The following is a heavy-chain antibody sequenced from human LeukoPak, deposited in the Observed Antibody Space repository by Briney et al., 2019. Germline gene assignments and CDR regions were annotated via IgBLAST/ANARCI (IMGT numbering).Heavy chain of an antibody. Sequence: SVKVSCKASGGIFTSYAFGWVRQAPGQGLEWMGRIIPILGIVNYAQKFQGRITITGDESTNTAYMELSSLRSDDTAVYYCARVVLWFGESGRYYFDYWGQGTLSPSPQ. CDR2: IIPILGIV. CDR3: ARVVLWFGESGRYYFDY. V-gene: IGHV1-69*15. J-gene: IGHJ4*02. CDR1: GGIFTSYA. D-gene: IGHD3-10*01.